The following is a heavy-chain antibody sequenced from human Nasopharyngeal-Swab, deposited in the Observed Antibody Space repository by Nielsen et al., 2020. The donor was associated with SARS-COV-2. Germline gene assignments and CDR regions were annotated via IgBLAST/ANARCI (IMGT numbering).Heavy chain of an antibody. CDR3: ARGPGYCSSTSCYDAPYYYYYGMDV. D-gene: IGHD2-2*01. V-gene: IGHV3-13*01. Sequence: GESLKISCAASGFTFSSYDMHWVRQATGKGLELVSAIGTAGDTYYPGSVKGRFTISRENAKNSLYLQMNSLRAGDTAVYYCARGPGYCSSTSCYDAPYYYYYGMDVWGQGTTVTVSS. J-gene: IGHJ6*02. CDR1: GFTFSSYD. CDR2: IGTAGDT.